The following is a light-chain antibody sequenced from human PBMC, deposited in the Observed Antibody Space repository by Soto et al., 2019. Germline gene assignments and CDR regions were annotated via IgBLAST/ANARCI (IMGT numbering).Light chain of an antibody. CDR3: SSYRDTSKLV. Sequence: QSALTQPASVSASPGQSITISCSGSSSDVGGYDYVSWYQQHPGKAPKLVIYEVNNRPSGVSDRFSGSKSVNTASLTISGVQADDEADYYCSSYRDTSKLVFGPGTKLTVL. CDR2: EVN. CDR1: SSDVGGYDY. V-gene: IGLV2-14*01. J-gene: IGLJ1*01.